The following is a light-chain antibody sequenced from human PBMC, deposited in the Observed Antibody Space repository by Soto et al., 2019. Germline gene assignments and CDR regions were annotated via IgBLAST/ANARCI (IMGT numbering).Light chain of an antibody. CDR2: TVS. J-gene: IGKJ1*01. CDR1: QSLVYSDGNTY. V-gene: IGKV2-30*01. Sequence: DVVMTQSPLSLPVTLGQPASISCRSSQSLVYSDGNTYLNWFQQRPGQSPRRLIYTVSNRDSGVPDRFSGSGSDTDFTLKISRVEAEAVGVYYCMQGTHWPWTFGQGTKVEIK. CDR3: MQGTHWPWT.